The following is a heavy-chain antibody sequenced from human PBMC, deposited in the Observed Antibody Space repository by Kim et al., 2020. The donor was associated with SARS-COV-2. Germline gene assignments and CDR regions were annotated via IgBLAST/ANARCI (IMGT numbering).Heavy chain of an antibody. J-gene: IGHJ4*02. D-gene: IGHD3-16*02. CDR1: GYTFNTYG. Sequence: ASVKVSCKASGYTFNTYGISWVRQAPGQGLEWMGRISAYNGDTNYAQKFQGRVTMTTDTSTSTAYMELRSLRSDDTAVYYCARVVIKFGGLIVSPLDYWGQGTLVTVSS. CDR3: ARVVIKFGGLIVSPLDY. V-gene: IGHV1-18*01. CDR2: ISAYNGDT.